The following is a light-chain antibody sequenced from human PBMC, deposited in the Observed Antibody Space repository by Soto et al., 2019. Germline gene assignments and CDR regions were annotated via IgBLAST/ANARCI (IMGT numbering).Light chain of an antibody. J-gene: IGKJ2*01. V-gene: IGKV1-5*03. CDR1: QSISSW. Sequence: DIPMTQSPSTLSASVGARVTITCRASQSISSWLAWYQQKPGKAPKLLIYKASSLESGFPSRFSGSGSGTELTLTSSSLQPDDFPTCSCQQYNSYSPYSCGQGTQLAIK. CDR3: QQYNSYSPYS. CDR2: KAS.